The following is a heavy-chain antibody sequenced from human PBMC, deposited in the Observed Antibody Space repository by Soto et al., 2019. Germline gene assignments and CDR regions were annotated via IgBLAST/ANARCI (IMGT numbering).Heavy chain of an antibody. J-gene: IGHJ5*01. CDR1: GFSVSSNY. CDR2: HYSGGST. D-gene: IGHD1-26*01. CDR3: ARHRHPRGTVGATSPLDS. V-gene: IGHV3-53*01. Sequence: AGGSLRLSCAISGFSVSSNYLSWVRQAPGKGLEWVSVHYSGGSTYYADSVQGRFTISRDKSNNTLYLQMRRVRAEDTAVYFCARHRHPRGTVGATSPLDSWGQGTQVTVSS.